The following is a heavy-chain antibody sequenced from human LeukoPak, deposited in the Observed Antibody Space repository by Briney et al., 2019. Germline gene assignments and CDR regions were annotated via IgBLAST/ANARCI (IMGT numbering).Heavy chain of an antibody. D-gene: IGHD3-10*01. V-gene: IGHV1-69*01. Sequence: ASVKVSCKASGGTFSSYAISWVRQAPGQGLEWMGVIIPIFGTANYAQKFQGRVTITADESTSTAYMELSSLRSEDPAVYYCARDVVYYGSGSPNWFDPWGQGTLVTVSS. CDR3: ARDVVYYGSGSPNWFDP. CDR1: GGTFSSYA. J-gene: IGHJ5*02. CDR2: IIPIFGTA.